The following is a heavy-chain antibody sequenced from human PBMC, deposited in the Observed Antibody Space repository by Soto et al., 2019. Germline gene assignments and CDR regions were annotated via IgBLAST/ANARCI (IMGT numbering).Heavy chain of an antibody. CDR3: ASRVLCDMDV. V-gene: IGHV1-46*01. D-gene: IGHD2-21*01. Sequence: QEQLVQSGAEVKEPGASLKVSCKASGDTFTTNFIHWVRQAPGQGLEWMGRINPNSGATLYAQEFQGTITLTTDTSPSTVSLDLTGLKPEDSAVYYCASRVLCDMDVWGQGTTVTVSS. J-gene: IGHJ6*02. CDR2: INPNSGAT. CDR1: GDTFTTNF.